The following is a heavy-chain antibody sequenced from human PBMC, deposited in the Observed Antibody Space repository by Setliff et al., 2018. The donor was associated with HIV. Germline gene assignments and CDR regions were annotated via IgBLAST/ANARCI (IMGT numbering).Heavy chain of an antibody. CDR2: ISAYNGNT. Sequence: ASVKVSCKASGYTFTSYGISWVRQAPGQGLEWMGWISAYNGNTNYAQKLQGRVTMTTDTSTSTAYMELRSLRSDDTTVYYCARVGPVLRYFDWLFQSNAFDIWGQGTMVTVSS. V-gene: IGHV1-18*01. CDR1: GYTFTSYG. J-gene: IGHJ3*02. CDR3: ARVGPVLRYFDWLFQSNAFDI. D-gene: IGHD3-9*01.